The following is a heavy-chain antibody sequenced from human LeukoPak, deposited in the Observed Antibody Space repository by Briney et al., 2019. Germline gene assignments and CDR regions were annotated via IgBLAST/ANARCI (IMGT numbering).Heavy chain of an antibody. CDR3: ARRGYSYGYVPSGFDY. D-gene: IGHD5-18*01. J-gene: IGHJ4*02. V-gene: IGHV5-51*01. CDR1: GYIFTSYW. Sequence: KPGESLQISCKGSGYIFTSYWIGCVRQMPGKGLEWMGIIYPGDSETRYSPSFQGQVTISADKSISTAYLQWSSLKASDTAMFYCARRGYSYGYVPSGFDYWGQGSLVTVSS. CDR2: IYPGDSET.